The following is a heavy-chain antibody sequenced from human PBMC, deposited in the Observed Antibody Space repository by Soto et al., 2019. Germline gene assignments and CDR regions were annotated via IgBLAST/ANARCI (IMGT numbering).Heavy chain of an antibody. CDR2: IIPIFGTA. Sequence: QVQLVQSGAEVQKPGSSVKVSCKASGGTFSSYAISWVRQAPGQGLEWMGGIIPIFGTANYAQKFQGRVTITADEPTSTAYMELSSLRSEDTAVYYCASTFPHQLLPRAFDCWGQGTLVTVSS. J-gene: IGHJ4*02. V-gene: IGHV1-69*01. CDR1: GGTFSSYA. D-gene: IGHD2-2*01. CDR3: ASTFPHQLLPRAFDC.